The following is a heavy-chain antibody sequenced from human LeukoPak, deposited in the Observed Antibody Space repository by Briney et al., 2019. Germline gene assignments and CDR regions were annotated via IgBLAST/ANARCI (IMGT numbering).Heavy chain of an antibody. J-gene: IGHJ4*02. V-gene: IGHV3-23*01. CDR2: ISGSGGST. D-gene: IGHD2-2*01. CDR1: GFTFSSYA. CDR3: AKRLAYQLLWIFYY. Sequence: GGSLRLACAASGFTFSSYAMSWVRQAPGKGLEWVSAISGSGGSTYYADSVKGRFTISRDNSKNTLYLQMNSLRAEDTAVYYCAKRLAYQLLWIFYYWGQGTLVTVSS.